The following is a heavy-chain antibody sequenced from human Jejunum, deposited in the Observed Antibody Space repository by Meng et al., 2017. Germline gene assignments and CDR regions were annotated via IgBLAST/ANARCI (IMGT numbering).Heavy chain of an antibody. J-gene: IGHJ4*02. CDR2: SYSSGSA. V-gene: IGHV4-4*09. Sequence: QVHLQESGPGLVKPSETLSLTYSVSGGSISGYYWNWIRQPPGKGLEWIGYSYSSGSANYNPALRSRVSFSVDTSENQFSLKLRSVTAADTAVYYCARANENGGVWGFDSWGQGTLVTVSS. D-gene: IGHD2-21*02. CDR3: ARANENGGVWGFDS. CDR1: GGSISGYY.